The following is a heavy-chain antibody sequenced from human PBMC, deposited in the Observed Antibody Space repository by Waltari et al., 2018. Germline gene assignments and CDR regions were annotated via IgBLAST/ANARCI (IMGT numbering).Heavy chain of an antibody. J-gene: IGHJ3*02. CDR2: IIPILGIA. CDR3: ARDKMWQLWLRDAFDI. D-gene: IGHD5-18*01. CDR1: VGTFSSFA. Sequence: QVQLVQSGAEVMKPGSWGKVSCKASVGTFSSFAIPWVRQAPGQGLEWMGRIIPILGIANYAQKFQGRVTITADKSTSTAYMELSSLRSEDTAVYYCARDKMWQLWLRDAFDIWGQGTMVTVSS. V-gene: IGHV1-69*04.